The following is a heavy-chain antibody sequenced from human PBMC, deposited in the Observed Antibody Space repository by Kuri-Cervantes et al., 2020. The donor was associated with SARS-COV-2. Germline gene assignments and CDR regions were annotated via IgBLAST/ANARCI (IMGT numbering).Heavy chain of an antibody. D-gene: IGHD5/OR15-5a*01. V-gene: IGHV4-61*01. CDR2: IHSGAST. CDR3: ARGRTRSTIYFFYS. J-gene: IGHJ4*02. CDR1: GGSVSTLSDN. Sequence: GSLRLSCTVSGGSVSTLSDNWSWLRQSPGEGLEWIGHIHSGASTTYNPSLKSRATISADTSKNQVSLTLSSVTAADTAVYYCARGRTRSTIYFFYSWGQGTLVTVSS.